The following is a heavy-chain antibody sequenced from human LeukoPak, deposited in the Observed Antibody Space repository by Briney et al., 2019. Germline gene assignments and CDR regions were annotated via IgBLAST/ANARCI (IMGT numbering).Heavy chain of an antibody. Sequence: SETLSLTCTVSGGSISSYYWSWIRQPPGKGLEWIGYVYYSGSTNYNPSLKSRVTISVDTSKNQFSLKLSSVTAADTAVYYCARSVWAIAAAGTPCDYWGQGTLVTVSS. D-gene: IGHD6-13*01. V-gene: IGHV4-59*08. CDR1: GGSISSYY. CDR3: ARSVWAIAAAGTPCDY. CDR2: VYYSGST. J-gene: IGHJ4*02.